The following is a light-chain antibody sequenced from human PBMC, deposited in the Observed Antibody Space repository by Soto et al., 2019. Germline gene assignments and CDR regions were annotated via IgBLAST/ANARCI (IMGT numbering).Light chain of an antibody. J-gene: IGLJ2*01. Sequence: QSVVTQPPSASGTPGQRVAISCSGGRSNIGRNTVNWYQQLPGTAPKLIIFSNNQRPSGVPDRFSGSKSDTSASLAISGLQSEDEGDYYCALWDDSLSGWVFGGGTKLTVL. CDR2: SNN. CDR1: RSNIGRNT. CDR3: ALWDDSLSGWV. V-gene: IGLV1-44*01.